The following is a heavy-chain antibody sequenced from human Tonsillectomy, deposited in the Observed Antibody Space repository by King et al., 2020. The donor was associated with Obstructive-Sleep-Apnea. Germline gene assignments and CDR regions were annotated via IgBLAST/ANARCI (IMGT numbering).Heavy chain of an antibody. D-gene: IGHD1-7*01. Sequence: VQLVESGGGVVQPGRSLRLSCAASGFTFSAYAMHWVRQAPGKGLEWVAVSSYDGTKKYYADSMKGRFSISRDNPKNTLFLQVNSLEAEDTAVYYCARETTFAPGDYWGQGTLVTVSS. CDR1: GFTFSAYA. J-gene: IGHJ4*02. V-gene: IGHV3-30-3*01. CDR3: ARETTFAPGDY. CDR2: SSYDGTKK.